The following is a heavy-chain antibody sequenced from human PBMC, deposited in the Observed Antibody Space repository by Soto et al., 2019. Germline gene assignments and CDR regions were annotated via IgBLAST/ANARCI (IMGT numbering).Heavy chain of an antibody. J-gene: IGHJ4*02. V-gene: IGHV3-23*01. CDR2: ISGSGGST. CDR3: AKFANGSGWPYYFDY. D-gene: IGHD6-19*01. Sequence: LRLSCAASGFTFSSYAMSWVRQAPGKGLEWVSAISGSGGSTYYADSVKGRFTISRDNSKNTLYLQMNSRRAEDTAVYYCAKFANGSGWPYYFDYWGQGTLVTVSS. CDR1: GFTFSSYA.